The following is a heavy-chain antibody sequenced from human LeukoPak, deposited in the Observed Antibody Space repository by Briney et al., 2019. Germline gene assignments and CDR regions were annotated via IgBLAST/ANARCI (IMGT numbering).Heavy chain of an antibody. CDR2: IYHSGST. V-gene: IGHV4-38-2*02. CDR3: ARAANLPLDY. J-gene: IGHJ4*02. CDR1: GYSISSGYY. Sequence: SETLSLTCTVSGYSISSGYYWGWIRQPPGKGLEWIGSIYHSGSTYYDPFLKSRVTISVDTSKNQFSLKLSSVTAADTAVYYCARAANLPLDYWGQGTLATVSS.